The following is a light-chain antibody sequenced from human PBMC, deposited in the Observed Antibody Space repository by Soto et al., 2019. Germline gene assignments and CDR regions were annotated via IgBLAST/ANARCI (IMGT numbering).Light chain of an antibody. Sequence: QSVLAQPPSVSGAPGQRVTISCTWSSSNIGASSDIHWYRHLPGTAPQLLLYGSYNRPPGVPERFSGSKSATSASLAITGLQAEDEVGYSCQSYDSSLRIYVFRRGTNLTVL. CDR2: GSY. J-gene: IGLJ1*01. CDR3: QSYDSSLRIYV. CDR1: SSNIGASSD. V-gene: IGLV1-40*01.